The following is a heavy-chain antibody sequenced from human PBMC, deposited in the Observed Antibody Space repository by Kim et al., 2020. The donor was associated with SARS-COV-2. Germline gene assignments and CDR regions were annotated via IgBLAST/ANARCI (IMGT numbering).Heavy chain of an antibody. CDR1: GYTFTSYA. Sequence: ASVKVSCKASGYTFTSYAMHWVRQAPGQRLEWMGWINAGNGNTKYSQKFQGRVTITRDTSASTAYMELSSLRSEDTAVYYCARDQGIYCSSTSCRYGMDVCGKGTKVTVSS. J-gene: IGHJ6*04. V-gene: IGHV1-3*01. CDR3: ARDQGIYCSSTSCRYGMDV. D-gene: IGHD2-2*01. CDR2: INAGNGNT.